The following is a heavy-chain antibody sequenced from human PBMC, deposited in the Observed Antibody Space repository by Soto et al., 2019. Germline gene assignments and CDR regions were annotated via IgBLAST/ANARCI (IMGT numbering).Heavy chain of an antibody. Sequence: SETLSLPCAVYGGSFSGYYWSWIRQPPGKGLEWIGEINHSGSTNYNPSLKSRVTISVNTSKNQFSLKLSSVTAADTAVYYCARDGYCSGGSCYSRAFDIWGQGTMVTVSS. CDR2: INHSGST. V-gene: IGHV4-34*01. CDR1: GGSFSGYY. J-gene: IGHJ3*02. CDR3: ARDGYCSGGSCYSRAFDI. D-gene: IGHD2-15*01.